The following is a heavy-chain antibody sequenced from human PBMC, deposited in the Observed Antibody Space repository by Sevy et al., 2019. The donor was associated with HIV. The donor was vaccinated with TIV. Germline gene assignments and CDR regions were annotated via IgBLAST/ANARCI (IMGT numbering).Heavy chain of an antibody. D-gene: IGHD6-13*01. CDR1: GYTFTGYY. J-gene: IGHJ3*02. CDR3: ARDYEAVAGTGTAFDI. V-gene: IGHV1-2*04. Sequence: ASVKVSCKASGYTFTGYYMHWVRQAPGQGLEWMGWINPNTGGINYAQKFQGWVTMTRDTSISTAYMELSRLRSDDTAVYYCARDYEAVAGTGTAFDIWGQGTMVTVSS. CDR2: INPNTGGI.